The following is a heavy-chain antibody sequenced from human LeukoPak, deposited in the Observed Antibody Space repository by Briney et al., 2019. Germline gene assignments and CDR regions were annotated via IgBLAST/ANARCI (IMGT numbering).Heavy chain of an antibody. CDR2: ISYSGTT. CDR3: ATSYPSGSYGNLDS. CDR1: GVSITTYY. J-gene: IGHJ4*02. Sequence: SETLSLTCTASGVSITTYYWSWIRQPPGKGLEWIGFISYSGTTSYSPSLKSRVTMSVDAPKNQFSLKLSSVTAADTAVYYCATSYPSGSYGNLDSWGQGTLVSVSS. V-gene: IGHV4-59*01. D-gene: IGHD3-10*01.